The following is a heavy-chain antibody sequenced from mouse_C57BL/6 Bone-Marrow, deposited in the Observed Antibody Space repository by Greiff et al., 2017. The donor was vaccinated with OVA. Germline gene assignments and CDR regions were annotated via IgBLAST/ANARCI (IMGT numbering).Heavy chain of an antibody. CDR2: INYDGSST. CDR1: GFTFSDYY. CDR3: ARTYDGYYYFDY. J-gene: IGHJ2*01. V-gene: IGHV5-16*01. Sequence: EVMLVESEGGLVQPGSSMKLSCTASGFTFSDYYMAWVRQVPEKGLEWVANINYDGSSTYYLDSLKSRFIISRDNAKNILYLQMSSLKSEDTATYYCARTYDGYYYFDYWGQGTTLTVSS. D-gene: IGHD2-3*01.